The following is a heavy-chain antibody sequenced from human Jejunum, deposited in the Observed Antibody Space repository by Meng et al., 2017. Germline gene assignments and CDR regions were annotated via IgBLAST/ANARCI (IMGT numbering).Heavy chain of an antibody. CDR2: ILYEGSYK. D-gene: IGHD6-13*01. CDR3: ARDGVSRTWHVPANYYYGMDV. Sequence: GESLKISCAASGFTFSSYAMHWVRQAPGKGLEWVAVILYEGSYKSYADSVKGRFTISRDNSKNTLYLQMHGLRAEDTAVYYCARDGVSRTWHVPANYYYGMDVWGQGTTVTVSS. J-gene: IGHJ6*02. CDR1: GFTFSSYA. V-gene: IGHV3-30*01.